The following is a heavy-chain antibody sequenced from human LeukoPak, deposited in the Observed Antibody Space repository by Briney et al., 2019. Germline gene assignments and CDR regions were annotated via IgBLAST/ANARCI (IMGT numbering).Heavy chain of an antibody. Sequence: ASVKVSCKASGYMFTNYGISWVRQAPGQGLEWMGWISAYNGNTNYAREFQGRVTMTTDTSTGTAYMELRSLLSDDTAVYYCAREWLAAAGTSLFDYWGQGTLVTVSS. CDR2: ISAYNGNT. J-gene: IGHJ4*02. CDR1: GYMFTNYG. CDR3: AREWLAAAGTSLFDY. D-gene: IGHD6-13*01. V-gene: IGHV1-18*01.